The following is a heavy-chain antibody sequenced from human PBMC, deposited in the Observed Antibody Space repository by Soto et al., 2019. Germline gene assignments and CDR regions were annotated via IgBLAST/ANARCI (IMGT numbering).Heavy chain of an antibody. CDR1: GYTFTGYY. J-gene: IGHJ6*02. D-gene: IGHD1-1*01. CDR3: AKALDGIDDYFYAMGV. CDR2: INPNSGDT. Sequence: GASVKVSCKASGYTFTGYYVHWVRQAPGQGLEWMGWINPNSGDTYLAQRFQGRVTMNRDTSIGTAYMELRGLTSDDTAVYYCAKALDGIDDYFYAMGVWGQGTTVTVSS. V-gene: IGHV1-2*02.